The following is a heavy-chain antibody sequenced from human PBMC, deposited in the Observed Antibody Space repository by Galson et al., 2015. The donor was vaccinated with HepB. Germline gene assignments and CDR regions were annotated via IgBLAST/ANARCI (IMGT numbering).Heavy chain of an antibody. CDR3: AKSPHHGKNYYGSGISAFDI. J-gene: IGHJ3*02. CDR1: GFTFSSYA. Sequence: SLRLSCAASGFTFSSYAMSWVRQAPGKGLEWVSAISGSGGSTHYADSVKGRFTISRDNSKNTLYLQMNSLRAEDTAVYYCAKSPHHGKNYYGSGISAFDIWGQGTMVTVSS. D-gene: IGHD3-10*01. V-gene: IGHV3-23*01. CDR2: ISGSGGST.